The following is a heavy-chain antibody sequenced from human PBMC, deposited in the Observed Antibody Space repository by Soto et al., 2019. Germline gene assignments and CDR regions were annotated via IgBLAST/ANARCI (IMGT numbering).Heavy chain of an antibody. CDR2: IGGGDDDR. J-gene: IGHJ6*02. CDR3: AKDLFDYYGSGPIRYGMDV. V-gene: IGHV3-23*01. CDR1: GYTLDTYA. Sequence: EVQLLESGGGLVQPGGSQRLSCAASGYTLDTYAMSWVRQAPGRGLEWVASIGGGDDDRHYTDSVKGRFTISRDNSRNTLYLQMNSLRAEDTAVYYCAKDLFDYYGSGPIRYGMDVWGQGTTVTVSS. D-gene: IGHD3-10*01.